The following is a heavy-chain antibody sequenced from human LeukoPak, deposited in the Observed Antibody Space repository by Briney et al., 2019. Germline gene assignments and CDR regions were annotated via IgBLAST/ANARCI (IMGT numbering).Heavy chain of an antibody. CDR3: ARGGALGCSGGSCYYY. V-gene: IGHV4-39*07. CDR2: IFYSGGT. D-gene: IGHD2-15*01. Sequence: SETLSLTCTVSGGSINTPNYYWGWIRQTPGKGLEWIGNIFYSGGTYYSPSLTSRVTISLDTSRNQFSLKLNSVTAADTAVYYCARGGALGCSGGSCYYYWGQGTLVTVSS. J-gene: IGHJ4*02. CDR1: GGSINTPNYY.